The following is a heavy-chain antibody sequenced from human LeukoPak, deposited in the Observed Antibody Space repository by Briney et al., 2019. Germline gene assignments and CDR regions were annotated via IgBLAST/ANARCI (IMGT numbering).Heavy chain of an antibody. V-gene: IGHV1-2*06. J-gene: IGHJ4*02. CDR2: INPNSGGT. CDR3: ARGIETYYDSSGYPGY. Sequence: ASVKVSCKASGYTFTGYYMHWVRQAPGQGLEWMGRINPNSGGTNYAQKFQGRVTMTRDTSLSTAYMELSRLRSDDTAVYYCARGIETYYDSSGYPGYWGQGTLVTVSS. CDR1: GYTFTGYY. D-gene: IGHD3-22*01.